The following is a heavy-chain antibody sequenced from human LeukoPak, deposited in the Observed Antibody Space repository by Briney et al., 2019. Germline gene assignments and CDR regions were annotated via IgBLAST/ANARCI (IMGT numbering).Heavy chain of an antibody. CDR1: GGSISSGGYY. CDR2: IYHSGST. D-gene: IGHD1-26*01. Sequence: SETLSLTCTVSGGSISSGGYYWSWTRQPPGKGLEWIGYIYHSGSTYYNPSLKSRVTISVDRSKNQFSLKLSSVTAADTAVYYCARARRLSGSYSLDWGQGTLVTVSS. CDR3: ARARRLSGSYSLD. J-gene: IGHJ4*02. V-gene: IGHV4-30-2*01.